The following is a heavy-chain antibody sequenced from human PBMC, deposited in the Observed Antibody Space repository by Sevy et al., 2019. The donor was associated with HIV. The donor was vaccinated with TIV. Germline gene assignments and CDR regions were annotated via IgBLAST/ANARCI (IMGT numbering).Heavy chain of an antibody. D-gene: IGHD1-26*01. CDR3: AREALGWELYYFAY. V-gene: IGHV3-7*01. Sequence: ETLSLTCAVYGGSFSGYYWSWVRQAPGKGLEWVANIKQDGSEKYYVDSVKGRFTISRDNAKNSLNLQMNSLRAEDTAVYYCAREALGWELYYFAYWGQGTLVTVSS. CDR2: IKQDGSEK. J-gene: IGHJ4*02. CDR1: GGSFSGYY.